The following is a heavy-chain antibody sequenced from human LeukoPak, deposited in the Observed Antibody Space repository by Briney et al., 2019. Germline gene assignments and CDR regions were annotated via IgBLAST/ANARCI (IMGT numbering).Heavy chain of an antibody. V-gene: IGHV5-51*01. CDR1: GYSFFNYW. J-gene: IGHJ5*02. CDR3: ARLTDYYDSSGYYRNYNWFDP. Sequence: GESLQIYFRGAGYSFFNYWIDWVRPLPGKGGEWMGIVYPGDCSTKYSPPFQGQVTISVDRSINTAYLPWRSLAAADTAMYYCARLTDYYDSSGYYRNYNWFDPWGQGTLVTVSS. CDR2: VYPGDCST. D-gene: IGHD3-22*01.